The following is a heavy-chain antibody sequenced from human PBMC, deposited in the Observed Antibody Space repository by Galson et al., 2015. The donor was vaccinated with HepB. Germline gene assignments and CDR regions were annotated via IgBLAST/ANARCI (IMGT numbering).Heavy chain of an antibody. CDR1: GFTFSNAW. CDR2: IKSKTDGGTT. J-gene: IGHJ3*02. Sequence: SLRLSCAASGFTFSNAWMSWVRQAPGKGLEWVGRIKSKTDGGTTDYAAPVKGRFTISRDDSKNTLYLQMNSLKTEDTAVYYCWGGYPSRLRPQAFDIWGQGTMVTVSS. CDR3: WGGYPSRLRPQAFDI. D-gene: IGHD2-15*01. V-gene: IGHV3-15*01.